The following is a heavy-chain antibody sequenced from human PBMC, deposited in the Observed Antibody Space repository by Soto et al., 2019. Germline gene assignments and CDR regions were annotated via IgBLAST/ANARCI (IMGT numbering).Heavy chain of an antibody. CDR2: ISGGSGTI. CDR3: ARVRCSSTSCIAPYHYYMDV. Sequence: GGSLRLSCAASGFYIMNWVRQAPGKGLEWGSYISGGSGTIYYADSVKGRFTISRHNARNSLYLQMNSLRAEDTAVYYCARVRCSSTSCIAPYHYYMDVWDKGTTVTVSS. D-gene: IGHD2-2*01. CDR1: GFYI. J-gene: IGHJ6*03. V-gene: IGHV3-48*01.